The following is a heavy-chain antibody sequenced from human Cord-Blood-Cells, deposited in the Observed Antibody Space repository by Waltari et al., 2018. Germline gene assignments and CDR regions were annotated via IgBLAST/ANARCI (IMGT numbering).Heavy chain of an antibody. CDR2: INPMGGRT. CDR3: ARDRSSVVHPYSSSSYFDY. CDR1: GYTFTSYY. D-gene: IGHD6-6*01. Sequence: QVQLVQSGAEVKKPGASVKVSCKASGYTFTSYYMHWVRQAPGQGLEGMGIINPMGGRTSYAQKFRGKGTMTRDQSTSTVYMKLSSLRSEDTSVYYCARDRSSVVHPYSSSSYFDYWGQGTLVTVSS. V-gene: IGHV1-46*01. J-gene: IGHJ4*02.